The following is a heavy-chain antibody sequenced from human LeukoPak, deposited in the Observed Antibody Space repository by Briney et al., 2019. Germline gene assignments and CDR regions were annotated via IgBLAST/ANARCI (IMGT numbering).Heavy chain of an antibody. V-gene: IGHV3-21*01. D-gene: IGHD2-21*01. CDR3: ARYSSPGSRDYYFYGMDV. CDR2: FSTGGSI. CDR1: GFTFSPYS. J-gene: IGHJ6*02. Sequence: GSLRLSCTASGFTFSPYSMTWVRQAPGKGLEWVSSFSTGGSIYYADSVGGRFTISRHNAKNSLYLQMNSLRAEDTAVYYCARYSSPGSRDYYFYGMDVWGQGTTVTVSS.